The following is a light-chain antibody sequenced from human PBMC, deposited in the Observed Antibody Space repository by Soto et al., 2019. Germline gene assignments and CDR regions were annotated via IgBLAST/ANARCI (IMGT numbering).Light chain of an antibody. CDR3: QQSYNFPRT. CDR1: QNIDTY. J-gene: IGKJ1*01. CDR2: SAY. V-gene: IGKV1-39*01. Sequence: DIQMTQSPSSLSASVGDRVTITFRASQNIDTYLNWYLQKPGQAPKLLSYSAYSLQSGVSPRFSGDGSGTDFTLTISSLQPEDFATYYCQQSYNFPRTFGQGTTV.